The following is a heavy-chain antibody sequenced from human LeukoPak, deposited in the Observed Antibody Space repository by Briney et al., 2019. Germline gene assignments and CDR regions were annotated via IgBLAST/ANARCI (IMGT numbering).Heavy chain of an antibody. J-gene: IGHJ1*01. V-gene: IGHV3-23*01. CDR3: AKLHTVQLRLWFGELLSYFQH. CDR1: GFTFSSYA. D-gene: IGHD3-10*01. CDR2: ISGSGGST. Sequence: GGSLRLSCAASGFTFSSYAMSWVRQAPGKGLEWVSAISGSGGSTYYADSVKGRFTISRDNSKNTLYLQMNGLRAEDTAVYYCAKLHTVQLRLWFGELLSYFQHWGQGTLVTVSS.